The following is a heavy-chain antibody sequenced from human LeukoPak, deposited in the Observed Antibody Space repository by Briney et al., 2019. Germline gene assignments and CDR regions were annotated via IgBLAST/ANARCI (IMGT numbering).Heavy chain of an antibody. D-gene: IGHD2-2*01. Sequence: ASVKVSCKASGYTFNSYDINWVRQATGQGLEWMGWMNPNSGNTGYAQKFQGRVTITRNTSISTAYMELSSLRSEDTAVYYCARAIRGGYCSSTSCSQKNYYYMDVWGKGTTVSVSS. J-gene: IGHJ6*03. V-gene: IGHV1-8*03. CDR1: GYTFNSYD. CDR3: ARAIRGGYCSSTSCSQKNYYYMDV. CDR2: MNPNSGNT.